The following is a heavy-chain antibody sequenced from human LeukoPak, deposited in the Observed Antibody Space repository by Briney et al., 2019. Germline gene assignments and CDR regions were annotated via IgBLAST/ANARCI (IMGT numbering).Heavy chain of an antibody. CDR1: GGSFSGYY. V-gene: IGHV4-34*01. J-gene: IGHJ4*02. CDR3: ASQAANFYDSSGYYSNHFDY. Sequence: PSETPSLTCAVYGGSFSGYYWSWIRQPPGKGLEWIGEINHSGSTNYNPSLKSRVTISVDTSKNQFSLKLSSVTAADTAVYYCASQAANFYDSSGYYSNHFDYWGQGTLVTVSS. D-gene: IGHD3-22*01. CDR2: INHSGST.